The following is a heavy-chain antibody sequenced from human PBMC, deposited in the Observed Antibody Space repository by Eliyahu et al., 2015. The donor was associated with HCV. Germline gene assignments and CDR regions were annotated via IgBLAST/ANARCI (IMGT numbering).Heavy chain of an antibody. Sequence: EVQLVESGGGFVQPGGSLXXSXAASGXTFSSFYMSWVRQAPGKGLEWVANIKQDGSEKDYVDSVKGRFTISRDNAKNSLYLQMNSLRAEDTAVYYCARGCSTSCYMNSGSYSSWGQGILVTVSS. CDR2: IKQDGSEK. D-gene: IGHD2-2*02. J-gene: IGHJ4*02. V-gene: IGHV3-7*01. CDR3: ARGCSTSCYMNSGSYSS. CDR1: GXTFSSFY.